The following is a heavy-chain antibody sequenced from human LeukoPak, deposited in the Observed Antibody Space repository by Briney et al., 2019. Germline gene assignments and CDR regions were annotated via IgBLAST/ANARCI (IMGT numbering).Heavy chain of an antibody. CDR2: IYPGDSDT. CDR1: GYSFTSYW. CDR3: ARSKGVGIAAALERWFDP. Sequence: GESLKISCKGSGYSFTSYWIGWVRQMPGKGLEWMGIIYPGDSDTRYSPSFQGQVTISADKSISTAYLQWSSLKASDTAMYYCARSKGVGIAAALERWFDPWGQGTLVTVSS. J-gene: IGHJ5*02. V-gene: IGHV5-51*01. D-gene: IGHD6-13*01.